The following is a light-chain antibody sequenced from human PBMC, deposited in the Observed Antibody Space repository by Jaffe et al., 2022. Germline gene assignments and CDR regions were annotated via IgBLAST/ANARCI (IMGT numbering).Light chain of an antibody. Sequence: QSVLTQPPSVSGAPGQRVTISCTGTSSNIGTGYDVHWYQQLPGTAPKLLIYGDSNRPSGVPVRFSGSKSATSASLAITGLQAEDEADYYCQSYDSSLNDVVFGGGTKLTVL. J-gene: IGLJ2*01. CDR3: QSYDSSLNDVV. CDR1: SSNIGTGYD. V-gene: IGLV1-40*01. CDR2: GDS.